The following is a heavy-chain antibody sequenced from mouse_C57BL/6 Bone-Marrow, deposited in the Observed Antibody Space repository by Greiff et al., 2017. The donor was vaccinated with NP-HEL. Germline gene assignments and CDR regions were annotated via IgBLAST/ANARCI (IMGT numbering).Heavy chain of an antibody. V-gene: IGHV1-47*01. Sequence: QVQLQQSGAELVKPGASVKMSCKASGYTFTTYPIEWMKQNHGKSLEWIGNFHPYNDDTKYNEKFKGKATLTVEKSYSTVYLELSRVTSEDSAVYYCASGRGNSSGYDWYFDVWGTGTTVTVSS. CDR2: FHPYNDDT. CDR1: GYTFTTYP. CDR3: ASGRGNSSGYDWYFDV. J-gene: IGHJ1*03. D-gene: IGHD3-2*02.